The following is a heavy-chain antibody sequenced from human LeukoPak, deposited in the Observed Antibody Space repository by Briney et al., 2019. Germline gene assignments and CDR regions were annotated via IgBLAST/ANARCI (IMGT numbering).Heavy chain of an antibody. CDR2: IYYSGST. Sequence: SETLSLTCTVSGGSISSYYWSWIRQPPGKGLEWIGYIYYSGSTNYNPSLKSRVTISVDTSKNQFSLKLSSVTAADTAVYYCARRLSPGAFDIWGQGTMVTVST. J-gene: IGHJ3*02. CDR3: ARRLSPGAFDI. CDR1: GGSISSYY. D-gene: IGHD4/OR15-4a*01. V-gene: IGHV4-59*08.